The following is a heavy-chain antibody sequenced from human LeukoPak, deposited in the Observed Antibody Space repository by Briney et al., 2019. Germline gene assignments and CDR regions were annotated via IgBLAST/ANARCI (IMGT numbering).Heavy chain of an antibody. CDR1: GYTFTSNY. V-gene: IGHV1-46*01. CDR3: ATPHAVQLGTHAFDI. CDR2: ISPSGGST. J-gene: IGHJ3*02. Sequence: GASVKVSCKAFGYTFTSNYMHWVRQAPGQGPERMGVISPSGGSTTYAQKFQGRVTLTRDMSTSTDYLELSSLRSEDTAVYYCATPHAVQLGTHAFDIWGQGTMVTVPS. D-gene: IGHD7-27*01.